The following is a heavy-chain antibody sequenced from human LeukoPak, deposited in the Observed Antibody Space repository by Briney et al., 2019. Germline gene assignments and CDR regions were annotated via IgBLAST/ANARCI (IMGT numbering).Heavy chain of an antibody. CDR2: MNPKSGDT. CDR3: ARGRYMDV. CDR1: GYIFIDYE. J-gene: IGHJ6*03. Sequence: ASVKVSCKASGYIFIDYEINWVRQATGQGLEWMGWMNPKSGDTGCEQKFKGRVTITRDSSIRTVYMELSSLRSEDTALYYCARGRYMDVWGKGTTVTVSS. V-gene: IGHV1-8*03.